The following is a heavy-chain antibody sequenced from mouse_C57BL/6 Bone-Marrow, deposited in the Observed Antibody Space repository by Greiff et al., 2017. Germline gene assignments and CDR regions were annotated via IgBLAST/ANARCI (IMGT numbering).Heavy chain of an antibody. CDR1: GYAFSSSW. J-gene: IGHJ2*01. V-gene: IGHV1-82*01. CDR3: ARQLYYFDY. Sequence: QVQLQQSGPELVKPGASVKISCKASGYAFSSSWMNWVKQRPGKGLEWIGRMYPGDGDTNYNGKFKGKATLTADKSSSTAYMQLSSLTSEDSAVYFCARQLYYFDYWGQGTTLTVSS. CDR2: MYPGDGDT. D-gene: IGHD3-1*01.